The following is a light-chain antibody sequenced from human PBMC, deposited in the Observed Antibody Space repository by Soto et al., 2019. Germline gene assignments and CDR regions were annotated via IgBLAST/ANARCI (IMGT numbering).Light chain of an antibody. Sequence: IVLTQSPGTLSSSPGESVTLSCRASQIFRYPYLAWYQTRPGQAPRLLVYGISSRATAISDRFGGSGSGADFTLTINRLEPDDFGFYYCQRYETSPLSVGQGTKLEV. CDR2: GIS. CDR1: QIFRYPY. V-gene: IGKV3-20*01. CDR3: QRYETSPLS. J-gene: IGKJ2*03.